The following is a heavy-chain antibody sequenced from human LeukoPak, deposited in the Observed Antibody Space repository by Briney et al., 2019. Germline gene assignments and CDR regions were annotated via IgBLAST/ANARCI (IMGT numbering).Heavy chain of an antibody. CDR2: ISGGAGTP. CDR3: AKRRTTVITMDYFDC. CDR1: GFTFSNYA. J-gene: IGHJ4*02. V-gene: IGHV3-23*01. D-gene: IGHD4-17*01. Sequence: GGSLGLSCAASGFTFSNYAMSWVRQAPGKGLEWVSGISGGAGTPYYADSVKGRFTISRDNSKNTLYLQMSSLRAEDTAVYYCAKRRTTVITMDYFDCWGQGTLVTVSS.